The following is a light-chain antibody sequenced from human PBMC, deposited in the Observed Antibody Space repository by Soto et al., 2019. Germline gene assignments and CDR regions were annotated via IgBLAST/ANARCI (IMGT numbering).Light chain of an antibody. J-gene: IGKJ1*01. CDR3: QQYYNAPPWT. Sequence: DIVMTQSPDSLAVSLGERATINCKSSQSVLYSSNNNNYLAWYQQKPGQPPKLLIYWASTRESGVPDRFSVRGSGTEFTLTISGLQAEDVAVSYCQQYYNAPPWTFGQGTKVEIK. V-gene: IGKV4-1*01. CDR2: WAS. CDR1: QSVLYSSNNNNY.